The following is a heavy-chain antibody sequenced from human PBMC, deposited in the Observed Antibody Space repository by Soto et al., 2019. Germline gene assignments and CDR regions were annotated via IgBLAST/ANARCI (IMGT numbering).Heavy chain of an antibody. CDR1: GFTFGDHA. CDR3: QYQLLTYYYGMDV. J-gene: IGHJ6*02. D-gene: IGHD2-2*01. Sequence: PGGSLRLXCIGSGFTFGDHAMSWFRQAPGKGLEWVGFIRSKAYGGTTEYAASVKGRFTISRDDSNSIAYLQMNSLKTEDTAVYYCQYQLLTYYYGMDVWGQGTTVTVSS. V-gene: IGHV3-49*03. CDR2: IRSKAYGGTT.